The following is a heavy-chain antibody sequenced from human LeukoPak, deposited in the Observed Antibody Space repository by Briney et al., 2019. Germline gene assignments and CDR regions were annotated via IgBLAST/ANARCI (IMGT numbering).Heavy chain of an antibody. CDR1: GFTFSNSA. CDR2: LSGSGITT. CDR3: AKGIHSNGWSYFDY. V-gene: IGHV3-23*01. D-gene: IGHD6-19*01. J-gene: IGHJ4*02. Sequence: GGSLRLSCAASGFTFSNSAMSWVRQAPGKGLEWVSTLSGSGITTYYADSVKGRFTISRDNSKNTLYLQMNSLRAEDTAVYYCAKGIHSNGWSYFDYWGQGTLVTVSS.